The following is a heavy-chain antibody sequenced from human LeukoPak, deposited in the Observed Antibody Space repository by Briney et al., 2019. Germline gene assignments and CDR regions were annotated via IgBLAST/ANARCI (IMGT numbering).Heavy chain of an antibody. CDR1: GFTFSSYA. CDR2: ISYDGSNK. J-gene: IGHJ4*02. D-gene: IGHD4-17*01. V-gene: IGHV3-30*04. Sequence: PGRSLRLSCAASGFTFSSYAMHWVRQAPGKGLEWVAVISYDGSNKYYADSVKGRFTISRDNSKNTLYLQMNSLRAEDTAVYYCAGYGDYGYYFDYWGQGTLVTVSS. CDR3: AGYGDYGYYFDY.